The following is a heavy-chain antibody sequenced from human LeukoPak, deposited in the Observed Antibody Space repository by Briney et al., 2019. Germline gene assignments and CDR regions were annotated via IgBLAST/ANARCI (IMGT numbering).Heavy chain of an antibody. D-gene: IGHD3-22*01. CDR3: ARAKRYYDSSGYFPDSDY. Sequence: SQTLSLTCTVSGGSLSSGGYYWSWIRQHPGTGLEWLGYIYYSGSTYYNPSLKSRVTISVDTSKNQFSLKLSFVTAADTAVYYCARAKRYYDSSGYFPDSDYWGQGTLVTVSS. CDR1: GGSLSSGGYY. V-gene: IGHV4-31*03. CDR2: IYYSGST. J-gene: IGHJ4*02.